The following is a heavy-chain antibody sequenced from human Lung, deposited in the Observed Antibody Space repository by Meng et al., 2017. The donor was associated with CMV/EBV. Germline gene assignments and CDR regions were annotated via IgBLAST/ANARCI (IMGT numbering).Heavy chain of an antibody. V-gene: IGHV3-15*01. CDR2: IKGKTSGGTI. D-gene: IGHD2-15*01. CDR1: GFSVTYGW. CDR3: SPWWAFGP. Sequence: LAGVVSGFSVTYGWMSWVRQAPGKGLEWVGRIKGKTSGGTIDYAASVKDRFTISRDDSENTVYLHMDNLRTEDTAVYYCSPWWAFGPWGQGNLVTVSS. J-gene: IGHJ5*02.